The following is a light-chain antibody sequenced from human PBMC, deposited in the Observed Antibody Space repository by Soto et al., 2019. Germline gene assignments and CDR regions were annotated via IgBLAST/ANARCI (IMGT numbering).Light chain of an antibody. Sequence: EIVLTQSPATLSLSPGERATLSCRASQNVANYLDWYQQKPGQAPRLLIYESSNRATGIAARFSGSGSGTDFTLTISSLQPEDFATYYCQQANSFPLTFGGGTKVEIK. V-gene: IGKV3-11*01. CDR2: ESS. J-gene: IGKJ4*01. CDR3: QQANSFPLT. CDR1: QNVANY.